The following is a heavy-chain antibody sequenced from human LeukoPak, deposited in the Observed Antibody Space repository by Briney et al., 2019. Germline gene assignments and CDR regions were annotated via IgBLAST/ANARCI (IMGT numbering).Heavy chain of an antibody. J-gene: IGHJ5*02. CDR3: AKANNYDFWSGYRPSWFDP. CDR1: GFNFRNAW. CDR2: ISGSGGST. V-gene: IGHV3-23*01. Sequence: GGSLRLSCAASGFNFRNAWMCWVRLAPGKGLEWVSAISGSGGSTYYADSVKGRFTISRDNSKNTLYLQMNSLRAEDTAVYYCAKANNYDFWSGYRPSWFDPWGQGTLVTVSS. D-gene: IGHD3-3*01.